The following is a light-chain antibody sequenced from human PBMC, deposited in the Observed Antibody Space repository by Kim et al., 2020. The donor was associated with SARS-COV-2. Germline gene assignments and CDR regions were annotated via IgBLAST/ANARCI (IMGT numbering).Light chain of an antibody. Sequence: ASVKLTCTLSSGHSNFAIAWLQKQAEKGPRYLMKLSSDGSHTRGDGIPARFSGSSSGAERYLTISSLQSEDEADYYCQTWDSGIRVFGGGTQLTVL. CDR1: SGHSNFA. J-gene: IGLJ3*02. CDR2: LSSDGSH. CDR3: QTWDSGIRV. V-gene: IGLV4-69*01.